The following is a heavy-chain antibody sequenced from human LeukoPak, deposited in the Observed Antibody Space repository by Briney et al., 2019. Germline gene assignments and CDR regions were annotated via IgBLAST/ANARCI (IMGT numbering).Heavy chain of an antibody. J-gene: IGHJ4*02. V-gene: IGHV3-48*01. D-gene: IGHD6-13*01. CDR3: ARGRGYSSSWYGY. CDR2: ISSSSSTI. CDR1: GFTFSSHS. Sequence: GGSLRLSCAASGFTFSSHSMNWVRQAPGKGLEWVSYISSSSSTIYYADSVKGRFTISRDNAKNSLYLQMNSLRAEDTAVYYCARGRGYSSSWYGYWGQGTLVTVSS.